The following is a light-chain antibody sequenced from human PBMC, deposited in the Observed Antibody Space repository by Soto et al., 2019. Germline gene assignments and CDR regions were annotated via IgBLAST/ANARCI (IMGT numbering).Light chain of an antibody. J-gene: IGLJ2*01. Sequence: QSVLTQPPSVSAAPGQKVTISCSGSSSNIGNNYVSWYQQLPGTAPKLLIYENNKRPSGIPDRFSGSKSGTSATLGVTGLQTGDEADYYCGTWEGSLSGVVFGGGTKLTVL. CDR1: SSNIGNNY. CDR3: GTWEGSLSGVV. V-gene: IGLV1-51*02. CDR2: ENN.